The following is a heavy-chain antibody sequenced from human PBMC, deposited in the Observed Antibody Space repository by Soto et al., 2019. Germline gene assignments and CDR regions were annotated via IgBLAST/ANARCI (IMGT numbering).Heavy chain of an antibody. J-gene: IGHJ4*02. Sequence: ASVKVSCKASGYTFTSYGISWVRQAPGQGLEWMGWMNPYNGNTKYAQKLQGRVTMTTDTSTSTAYMELRSLRSDDTAVYYCARDAAVGLFDYWGQGTLVTVSS. D-gene: IGHD1-26*01. V-gene: IGHV1-18*01. CDR2: MNPYNGNT. CDR3: ARDAAVGLFDY. CDR1: GYTFTSYG.